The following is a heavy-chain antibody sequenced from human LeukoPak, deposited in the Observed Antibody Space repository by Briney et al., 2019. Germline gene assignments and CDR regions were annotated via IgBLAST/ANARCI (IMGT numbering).Heavy chain of an antibody. CDR2: ITASGTAM. J-gene: IGHJ4*02. V-gene: IGHV3-48*02. D-gene: IGHD1-26*01. Sequence: GGSLRLSCAASGLTFSSYSMNWVREAPGKGREWVSHITASGTAMFYAHSVKGRFTISRDNAKNSLYLQMNSLRDEDTAVYYCASSGSYRFDYWGQGTLVTVSS. CDR3: ASSGSYRFDY. CDR1: GLTFSSYS.